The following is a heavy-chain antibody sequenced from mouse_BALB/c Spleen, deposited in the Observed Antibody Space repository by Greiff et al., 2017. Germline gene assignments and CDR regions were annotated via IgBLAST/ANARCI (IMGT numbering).Heavy chain of an antibody. Sequence: VHVKQSGTVLARPGASVKMSCKASGYSFTSYWMHWVKQRPGQGLEWIGAIYPGNSDTSYNQKFKGKAKLTAVTSASTAYMELSSLTNEESSVYYCTRELTNWYFDVWGAGTTVTVSS. J-gene: IGHJ1*01. D-gene: IGHD1-3*01. CDR2: IYPGNSDT. V-gene: IGHV1-5*01. CDR1: GYSFTSYW. CDR3: TRELTNWYFDV.